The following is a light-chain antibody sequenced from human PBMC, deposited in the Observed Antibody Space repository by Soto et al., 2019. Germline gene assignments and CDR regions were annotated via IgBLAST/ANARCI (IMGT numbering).Light chain of an antibody. CDR2: TAS. V-gene: IGKV1-6*01. J-gene: IGKJ1*01. CDR3: LQDYNYPWT. Sequence: AIQMTQSPSSLSASVGDRVTITCRASQGIRNDLGWYQQKPGRAPKLLIYTASTLQSGVPSRLSGSGSGTDFTLTISSLQPEDFATYYCLQDYNYPWTFGQGTKVEIK. CDR1: QGIRND.